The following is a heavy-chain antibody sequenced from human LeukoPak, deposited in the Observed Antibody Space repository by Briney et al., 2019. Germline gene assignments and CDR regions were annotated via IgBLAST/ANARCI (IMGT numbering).Heavy chain of an antibody. CDR2: IYPGDSGT. CDR1: GYSFTSYW. CDR3: AIGEDSSGWDLYYFDY. J-gene: IGHJ4*02. V-gene: IGHV5-51*01. Sequence: GESLKISCKGSGYSFTSYWIGWVRQMPGKGLEWMGIIYPGDSGTRYSPSFQGQVTISADKSISTAYLQWSSLKASDTAMYYCAIGEDSSGWDLYYFDYWGQGTLVTVSS. D-gene: IGHD6-19*01.